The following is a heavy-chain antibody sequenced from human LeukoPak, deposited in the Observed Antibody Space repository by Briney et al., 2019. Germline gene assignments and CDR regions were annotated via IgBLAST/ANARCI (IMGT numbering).Heavy chain of an antibody. D-gene: IGHD1-26*01. J-gene: IGHJ3*02. CDR1: GFTLSDYY. CDR3: ARDSVGPEAFDM. CDR2: VALDGDT. Sequence: ASVKVSCKASGFTLSDYYIHWVRQAPGQGLQWIGQVALDGDTKYSLDFQGRISLTRDTSISTAYMELTSLRSGDTAIYYCARDSVGPEAFDMWGQGRVVIVSS. V-gene: IGHV1-2*06.